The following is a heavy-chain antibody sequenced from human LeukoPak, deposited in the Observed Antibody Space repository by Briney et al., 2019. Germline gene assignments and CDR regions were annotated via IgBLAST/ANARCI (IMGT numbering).Heavy chain of an antibody. CDR3: AREYDSSGYSYYGMDV. CDR2: IHPNSGGT. V-gene: IGHV1-2*02. J-gene: IGHJ6*02. D-gene: IGHD3-22*01. Sequence: ASVNVSCKASGYTLTGYYMHWVRQAPGQGLEWMGWIHPNSGGTNYAQKFQGRVTMTRDTSISTAYMELSRLRSDDTAVYYCAREYDSSGYSYYGMDVWGQGTTVTVSS. CDR1: GYTLTGYY.